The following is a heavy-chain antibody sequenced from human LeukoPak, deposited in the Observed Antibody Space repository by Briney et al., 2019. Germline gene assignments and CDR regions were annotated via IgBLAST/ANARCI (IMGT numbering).Heavy chain of an antibody. CDR1: GFTLSNYA. Sequence: GGSLRLSCAASGFTLSNYAMHWVRQAPGKGLAWVANIIEGGDVKYYADSVKGRFTISRDNTKNSLYLQMTSLRADDTAVYYCARVGKNGWDFDHWGQGILVTVSS. J-gene: IGHJ4*02. CDR3: ARVGKNGWDFDH. V-gene: IGHV3-7*01. D-gene: IGHD6-19*01. CDR2: IIEGGDVK.